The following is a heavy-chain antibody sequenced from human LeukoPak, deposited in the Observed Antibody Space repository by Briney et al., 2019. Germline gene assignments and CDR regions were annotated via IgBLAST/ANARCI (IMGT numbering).Heavy chain of an antibody. J-gene: IGHJ4*02. CDR1: GYTFNHFA. Sequence: ASVKVSCKASGYTFNHFAVTWVRQAPGEGLEYMGWISAYNGRTNYAQEVQGRVTMTTDISSSTVYMELRDLRSDDTAVYYCARELIRTFDYWGQGTLVTVSS. V-gene: IGHV1-18*04. D-gene: IGHD3-16*01. CDR3: ARELIRTFDY. CDR2: ISAYNGRT.